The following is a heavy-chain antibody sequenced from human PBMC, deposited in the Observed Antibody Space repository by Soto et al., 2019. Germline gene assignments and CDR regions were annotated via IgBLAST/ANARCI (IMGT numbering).Heavy chain of an antibody. V-gene: IGHV3-30-3*01. J-gene: IGHJ6*02. D-gene: IGHD3-10*01. CDR2: ISYDGSNK. CDR1: GFTFSSYA. CDR3: ARDRGYYYYGMDV. Sequence: PGGSLRLSCAASGFTFSSYAMHWVRQAPGKGLEWVAVISYDGSNKYYADSVKGRFTISRDNSKNTLYLQMNSLRAEDTAVYYCARDRGYYYYGMDVWGQGTTVTVS.